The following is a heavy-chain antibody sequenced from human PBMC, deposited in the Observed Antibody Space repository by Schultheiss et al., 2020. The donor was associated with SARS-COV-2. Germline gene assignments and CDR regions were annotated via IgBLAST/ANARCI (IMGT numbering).Heavy chain of an antibody. V-gene: IGHV3-23*01. CDR1: GFTFSSYA. CDR3: ARDKRGYSFYYYGMDV. Sequence: GESLKISCAASGFTFSSYAMHWVRQAPGKGLEWVAVISGSGGSTYYADSVKGRFTISRDNAKNSLYLQMNSLRAEDTAVYYCARDKRGYSFYYYGMDVWGKGTTGTVSS. CDR2: ISGSGGST. J-gene: IGHJ6*04. D-gene: IGHD5-18*01.